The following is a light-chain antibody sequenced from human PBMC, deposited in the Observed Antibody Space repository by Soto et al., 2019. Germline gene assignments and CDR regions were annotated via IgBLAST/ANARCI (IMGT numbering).Light chain of an antibody. Sequence: PGERATLSCRASQTVSNNYLAWYQQKPGQAPRLLIFGSSDRATGIPDRFSCSGSGTDFTLTISRLEPEDFAVYYCQQYGSSPPYTFGQGTKLEIK. CDR2: GSS. J-gene: IGKJ2*01. CDR1: QTVSNNY. CDR3: QQYGSSPPYT. V-gene: IGKV3-20*01.